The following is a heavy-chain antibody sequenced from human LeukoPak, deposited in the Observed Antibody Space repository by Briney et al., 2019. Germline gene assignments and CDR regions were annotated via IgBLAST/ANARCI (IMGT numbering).Heavy chain of an antibody. CDR1: GYTFTSYG. V-gene: IGHV1-18*01. D-gene: IGHD3-22*01. J-gene: IGHJ4*02. CDR2: ISAYNGNT. Sequence: ASVEVSCKASGYTFTSYGISWVRQAPGQGLEWMGWISAYNGNTNYAQKLQGRVTMTTDTSTGTAYMELRSLRSDDTAVYYCARDYPRQDYYDSSGYYGFDYWGRGTLVTVSS. CDR3: ARDYPRQDYYDSSGYYGFDY.